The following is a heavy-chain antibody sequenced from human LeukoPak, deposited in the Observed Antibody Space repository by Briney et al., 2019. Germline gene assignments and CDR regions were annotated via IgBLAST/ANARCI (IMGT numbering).Heavy chain of an antibody. J-gene: IGHJ4*02. D-gene: IGHD3-22*01. CDR2: VSNSGDTT. Sequence: GGSLRLTCVASGFTFSTYGMIWVRQAPGKGPEWVSLVSNSGDTTNYADSVKGRFTISRDNSKNTLYLQMNSLRAEDTAIYFCTKEYDYSGYLGQGRGYFDYWGQGTLVTVSS. CDR1: GFTFSTYG. CDR3: TKEYDYSGYLGQGRGYFDY. V-gene: IGHV3-23*01.